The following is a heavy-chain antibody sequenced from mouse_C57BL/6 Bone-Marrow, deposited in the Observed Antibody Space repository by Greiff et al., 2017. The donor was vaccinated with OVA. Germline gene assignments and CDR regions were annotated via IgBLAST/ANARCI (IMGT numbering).Heavy chain of an antibody. V-gene: IGHV14-4*01. Sequence: VQLQQSGAELVRPGASVKLSCTASGFNIKDDYMHWVQQRPEQGLEWIGWIDPENGDTDYASKFQGKATIPADPSSNTAYLQLSSLTSEDTAVYYCTTSEVYCDSSFYWYFEDWGTGTTVTVSS. CDR2: IDPENGDT. CDR1: GFNIKDDY. CDR3: TTSEVYCDSSFYWYFED. J-gene: IGHJ1*03. D-gene: IGHD1-1*01.